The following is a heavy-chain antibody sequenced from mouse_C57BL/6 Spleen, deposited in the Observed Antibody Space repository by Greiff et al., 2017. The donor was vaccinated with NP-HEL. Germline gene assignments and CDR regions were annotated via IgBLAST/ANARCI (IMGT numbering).Heavy chain of an antibody. CDR3: ARGAITTVVAPYYAMDY. CDR2: INPNNGGT. V-gene: IGHV1-18*01. J-gene: IGHJ4*01. D-gene: IGHD1-1*01. CDR1: GYTFTDYN. Sequence: EVQLQQSGPELVKPGASVKIPCKASGYTFTDYNMDWVKQSHGKSLEWIGDINPNNGGTIYNQKFKGKATLTVDKSSSTAYMELRSLTSEDTAVYYCARGAITTVVAPYYAMDYWGQGTSVTVSS.